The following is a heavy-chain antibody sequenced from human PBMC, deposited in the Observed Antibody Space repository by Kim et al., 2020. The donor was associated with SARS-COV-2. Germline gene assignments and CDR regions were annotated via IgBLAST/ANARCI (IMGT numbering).Heavy chain of an antibody. Sequence: NPSLKSRVTISVDTSKNQFSLKLSSVTAADTAVYYCARGRGTRSASSLDYWGQGTLVTVSS. D-gene: IGHD3-16*01. CDR3: ARGRGTRSASSLDY. J-gene: IGHJ4*02. V-gene: IGHV4-34*01.